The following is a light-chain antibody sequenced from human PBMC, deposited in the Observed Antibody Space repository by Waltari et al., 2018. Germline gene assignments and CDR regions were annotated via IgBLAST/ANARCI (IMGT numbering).Light chain of an antibody. J-gene: IGLJ3*02. CDR2: EDN. V-gene: IGLV6-57*01. CDR1: SGSIASNY. CDR3: QSYDNRNHWV. Sequence: NFMLTQPHSVSESPGKTVTISCTRSSGSIASNYVQWYQQRPGSSPTAVIYEDNQRPSGVPDRFSGSIDSSSNSASLTISGRKTEDEADYYCQSYDNRNHWVFGGGTKLTVL.